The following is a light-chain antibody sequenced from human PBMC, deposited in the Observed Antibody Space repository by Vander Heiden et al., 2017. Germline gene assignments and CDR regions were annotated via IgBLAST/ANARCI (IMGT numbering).Light chain of an antibody. J-gene: IGLJ3*02. Sequence: QSVLPQPPSVSGAPGQRVTISCTGSSSNIGAGYDVHWYQQLPGTAPKLLIYVNSNRPSGVPDRFSGSKSGTSASLAITGLQAEDEADYYCQSYDSSLSDWVFGGGTKLTVL. V-gene: IGLV1-40*01. CDR1: SSNIGAGYD. CDR2: VNS. CDR3: QSYDSSLSDWV.